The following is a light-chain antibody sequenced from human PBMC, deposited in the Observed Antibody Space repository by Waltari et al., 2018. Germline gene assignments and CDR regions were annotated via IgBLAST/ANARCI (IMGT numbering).Light chain of an antibody. V-gene: IGLV1-47*01. J-gene: IGLJ2*01. CDR1: TFNLGNNY. Sequence: QSVLTQPPSASGTPGQTVTISCSGSTFNLGNNYVSWYQHLPGTAPKLLIYKNHERPSVVPDRFSGSKSGTSASLAISGLRSEDEADYFCATWDDRLRGPVFGGGTKVTVL. CDR2: KNH. CDR3: ATWDDRLRGPV.